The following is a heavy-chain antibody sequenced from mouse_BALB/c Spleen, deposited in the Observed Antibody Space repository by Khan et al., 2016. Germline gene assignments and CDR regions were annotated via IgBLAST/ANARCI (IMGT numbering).Heavy chain of an antibody. V-gene: IGHV14-3*02. J-gene: IGHJ2*01. CDR3: SRGMITTEDF. CDR1: GFNIKDTY. D-gene: IGHD2-4*01. Sequence: VRLQQSGAELVKPGASVKLSCTASGFNIKDTYIHWVMQRPEQGLEWIGRIDPANGNTKYDPKFQDKATITADTSSNTAYLQLSSLTSEDTAVYYCSRGMITTEDFWGQGTTLKVSP. CDR2: IDPANGNT.